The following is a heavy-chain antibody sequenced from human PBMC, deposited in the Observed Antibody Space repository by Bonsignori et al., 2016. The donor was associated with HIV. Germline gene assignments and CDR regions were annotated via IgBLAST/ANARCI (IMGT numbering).Heavy chain of an antibody. CDR3: VRPMKYGYSAHHYYMDV. D-gene: IGHD5-18*01. V-gene: IGHV4-39*01. CDR2: IYHTGNT. J-gene: IGHJ6*03. CDR1: GDSVISDVYS. Sequence: QLRLQESGPGLVKPSETLSLRCSVFGDSVISDVYSWGWISQSPGKGLEWIGNIYHTGNTFYNPSLQSRVTISIDTSMNQVSLRLTSLSAADTAVYFCVRPMKYGYSAHHYYMDVWGKGTTVIVSS.